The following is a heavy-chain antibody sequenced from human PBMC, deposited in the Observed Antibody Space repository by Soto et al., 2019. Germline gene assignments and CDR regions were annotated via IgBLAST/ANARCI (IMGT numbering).Heavy chain of an antibody. CDR1: GFTVSSNY. V-gene: IGHV3-53*04. CDR3: ATQGRLGVIVPRMGYSYMDV. D-gene: IGHD3-16*02. Sequence: GSLRFSCAASGFTVSSNYMSWVRQAPGKGLEWVSVIYSGGSTYYADSVKGRFTISRHNSKNTLYLQMNSLRAEDTAVYYCATQGRLGVIVPRMGYSYMDVWGKGTTVTVSS. J-gene: IGHJ6*03. CDR2: IYSGGST.